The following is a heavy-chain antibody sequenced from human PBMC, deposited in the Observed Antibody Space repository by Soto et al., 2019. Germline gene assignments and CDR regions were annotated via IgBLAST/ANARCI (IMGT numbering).Heavy chain of an antibody. D-gene: IGHD4-17*01. V-gene: IGHV3-23*01. CDR1: GFPFKNFA. CDR2: IRGTGLNT. CDR3: AKRASPVNTDNWFDP. Sequence: HPGGSLRLSCVGSGFPFKNFAINWVRQAPGKGLEWVSVIRGTGLNTYYAASVKGRFTISRDNSKNTVYLQMDSLRVEDTAVYCCAKRASPVNTDNWFDPWGPGTQVTVPS. J-gene: IGHJ5*02.